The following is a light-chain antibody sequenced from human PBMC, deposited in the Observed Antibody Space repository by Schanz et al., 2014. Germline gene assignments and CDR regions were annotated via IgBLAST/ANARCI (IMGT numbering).Light chain of an antibody. Sequence: QSALTQPASVSGSPGQSITISCTATGSADGAFTYVSWYQQHPGKAPKLMIYDVSNRPSGVSNRFSGSKSGNTASLTISGLEDEDEAHYYCCSFAGSHVVFGGGTKLTVL. J-gene: IGLJ2*01. CDR1: GSADGAFTY. V-gene: IGLV2-14*01. CDR2: DVS. CDR3: CSFAGSHVV.